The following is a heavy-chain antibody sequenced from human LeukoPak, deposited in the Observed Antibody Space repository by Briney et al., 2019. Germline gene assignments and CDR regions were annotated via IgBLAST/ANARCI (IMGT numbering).Heavy chain of an antibody. Sequence: SETLSLTCTVSGGSISSYYWSWIRQPAGKELERIGRISSSGSTNCNPFLKSRVTMSVDTSKNQFSLKLSSVTAADTAIYYCARGELDSSGWLRFGYWGQGTLVTVSS. V-gene: IGHV4-4*07. D-gene: IGHD6-19*01. J-gene: IGHJ4*02. CDR3: ARGELDSSGWLRFGY. CDR2: ISSSGST. CDR1: GGSISSYY.